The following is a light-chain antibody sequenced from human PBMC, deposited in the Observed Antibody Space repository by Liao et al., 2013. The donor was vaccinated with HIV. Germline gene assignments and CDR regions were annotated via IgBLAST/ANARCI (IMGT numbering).Light chain of an antibody. CDR3: QAWDSSIGV. CDR1: ALPREY. J-gene: IGLJ3*02. V-gene: IGLV3-25*02. Sequence: SYELTQPPSVSVSPGQTARITCSGDALPREYGYWYQQRPGQAPVVVIYKDSERPSGIPERFSASTSGNAATLTISGTQAVDEAAYYCQAWDSSIGVFGGGTKLTVL. CDR2: KDS.